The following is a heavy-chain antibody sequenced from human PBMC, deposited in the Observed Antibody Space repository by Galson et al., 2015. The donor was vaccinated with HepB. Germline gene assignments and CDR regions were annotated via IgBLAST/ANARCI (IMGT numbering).Heavy chain of an antibody. CDR3: ATNYAPDYYGSGSVDY. V-gene: IGHV4-39*01. CDR1: GGSISSSSYY. D-gene: IGHD3-10*01. CDR2: IYYSGST. Sequence: SETLSLTCTVSGGSISSSSYYWGWIRQPPGKGLEWIGSIYYSGSTYYNPSLKSRVTISVDTSKNQFSLKLSSVTAADTAVYYCATNYAPDYYGSGSVDYWGQGTLVTVSS. J-gene: IGHJ4*02.